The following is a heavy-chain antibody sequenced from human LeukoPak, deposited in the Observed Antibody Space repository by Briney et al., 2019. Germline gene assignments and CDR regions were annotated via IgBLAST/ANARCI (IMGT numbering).Heavy chain of an antibody. D-gene: IGHD3-10*01. CDR3: ARVALFGSGSYYWFDP. CDR2: IYMTGST. CDR1: GGSISGHY. V-gene: IGHV4-4*07. J-gene: IGHJ5*02. Sequence: SETLSLTCTVSGGSISGHYWSWIRQPAGKGLESIGRIYMTGSTNYNPSLKSRVTMSVDMSKNQFSLKLSSVTAADTAVYFCARVALFGSGSYYWFDPWGQGTLVTVSS.